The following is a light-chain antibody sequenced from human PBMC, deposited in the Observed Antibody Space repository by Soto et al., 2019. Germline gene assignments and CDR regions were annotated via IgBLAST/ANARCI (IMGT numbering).Light chain of an antibody. CDR2: AAF. V-gene: IGKV1-39*01. CDR1: QSISTY. J-gene: IGKJ4*01. Sequence: DLQMTQSPSSLSASVGDRVIITCRASQSISTYLNWYQQKPGKAPKLLIYAAFRLQSGVPSRFSGSGSGTDFTLTISSLQPEDFATYYCQQSYSKPLTFGGGTKAEIE. CDR3: QQSYSKPLT.